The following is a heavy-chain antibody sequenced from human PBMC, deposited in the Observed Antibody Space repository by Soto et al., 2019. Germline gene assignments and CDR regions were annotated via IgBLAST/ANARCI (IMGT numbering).Heavy chain of an antibody. J-gene: IGHJ5*02. CDR3: TSDTFGLRDT. CDR1: GFPFSHYW. D-gene: IGHD3-16*01. V-gene: IGHV3-74*01. Sequence: GGSLRLSCAASGFPFSHYWMHWVRQTPGKGLVWVSRINPAGTITNYADSVEGRFTISRDNADSALFLQMNSLSAEDTAIYYCTSDTFGLRDTWGQGTLVTVSA. CDR2: INPAGTIT.